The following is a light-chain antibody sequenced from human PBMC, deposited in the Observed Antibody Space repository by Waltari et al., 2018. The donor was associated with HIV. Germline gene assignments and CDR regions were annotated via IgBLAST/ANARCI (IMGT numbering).Light chain of an antibody. J-gene: IGLJ2*01. CDR1: KLGDKY. CDR3: QAWDGSTAI. CDR2: QHN. Sequence: SYELTQPLSVSVSPGQTASITCYGDKLGDKYISWYQQKPGQSPVLVIYQHNKRPAGIPERFSGSNSGKTATLTISGTQSMDEADYYCQAWDGSTAIFGGRTKLTVL. V-gene: IGLV3-1*01.